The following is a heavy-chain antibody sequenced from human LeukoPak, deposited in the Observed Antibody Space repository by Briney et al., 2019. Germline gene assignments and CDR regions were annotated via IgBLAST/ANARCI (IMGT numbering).Heavy chain of an antibody. D-gene: IGHD3-10*01. Sequence: SETLSLTCTVSGGSISSGSYYWSWIRQPAGKGLEWIGRIYTSGSTNYNPSLKSRVTISVDTSKNQFSLKLSSVTAADTAVYYCATNYYVSGAALDVWGKGTTVTISS. J-gene: IGHJ6*04. CDR3: ATNYYVSGAALDV. V-gene: IGHV4-61*02. CDR1: GGSISSGSYY. CDR2: IYTSGST.